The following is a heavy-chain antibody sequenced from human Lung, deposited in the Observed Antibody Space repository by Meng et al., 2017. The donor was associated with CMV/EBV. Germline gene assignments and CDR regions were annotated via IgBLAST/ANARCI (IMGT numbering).Heavy chain of an antibody. CDR3: ARRGSTWFVDY. D-gene: IGHD3-10*01. J-gene: IGHJ4*02. V-gene: IGHV5-51*01. CDR2: IYPGNSDT. Sequence: KVSCKGSGYNFDNYWFGWVRQMPGKGLEWMGLIYPGNSDTRYSPAFQGQVTISTDKSISTAYLQWSGLKASDTAMYYCARRGSTWFVDYWGQGTLVTVSS. CDR1: GYNFDNYW.